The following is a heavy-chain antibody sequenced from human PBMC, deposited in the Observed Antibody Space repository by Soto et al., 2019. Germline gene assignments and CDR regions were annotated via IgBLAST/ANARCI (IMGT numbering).Heavy chain of an antibody. V-gene: IGHV3-53*01. Sequence: RLSCAASGFSVSSSYMSWVRQAPGKGLEWVSVIYSGGSTYYADSVKGRFTLSRDNSKNTLFLQMNSLRAEDTAVYYCAREGSSSFWGQGTLVTVSS. J-gene: IGHJ4*02. CDR1: GFSVSSSY. CDR3: AREGSSSF. CDR2: IYSGGST. D-gene: IGHD6-6*01.